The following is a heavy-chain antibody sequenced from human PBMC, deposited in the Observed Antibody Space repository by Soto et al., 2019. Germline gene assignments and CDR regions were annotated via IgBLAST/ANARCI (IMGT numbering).Heavy chain of an antibody. CDR2: ISGSGGST. Sequence: LRLSCAASGFTFSSYAMSWVRQAPGKGLEWVSVISGSGGSTYYADSVKGRFTISRDNSKNTLYLQMNSLRAEDTAVYYCATASIAAPTEYYFDYWGQGTLVTVSS. V-gene: IGHV3-23*01. D-gene: IGHD6-6*01. J-gene: IGHJ4*02. CDR1: GFTFSSYA. CDR3: ATASIAAPTEYYFDY.